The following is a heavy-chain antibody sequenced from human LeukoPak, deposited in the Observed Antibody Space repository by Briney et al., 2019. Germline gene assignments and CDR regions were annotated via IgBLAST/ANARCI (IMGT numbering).Heavy chain of an antibody. CDR1: GFTFKSYA. V-gene: IGHV3-74*01. CDR2: INSDGSST. J-gene: IGHJ3*02. D-gene: IGHD1-26*01. Sequence: GGSLRLSCSASGFTFKSYAMHWVRQAPGKGLVWVSRINSDGSSTSYADSVKGRFTISRDNAKNTLYLQMNSLRAEDTAVYYCARVVGATSDAFDIWGQGTMVTVSS. CDR3: ARVVGATSDAFDI.